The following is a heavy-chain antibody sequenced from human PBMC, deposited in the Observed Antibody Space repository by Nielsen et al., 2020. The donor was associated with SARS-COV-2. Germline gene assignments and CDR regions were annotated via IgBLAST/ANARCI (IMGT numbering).Heavy chain of an antibody. J-gene: IGHJ6*02. V-gene: IGHV3-20*04. Sequence: GESLKISCAASGFTFDDYGMSWVRQAPGKGLEWVSGINWNGGSTGYADSVKGRFTISRDNAKNSLYLQMNSLRAEDTAVYYCAREVGYCSSTSCYLYYYGMDVWGQGTTVTVSS. CDR3: AREVGYCSSTSCYLYYYGMDV. D-gene: IGHD2-2*01. CDR2: INWNGGST. CDR1: GFTFDDYG.